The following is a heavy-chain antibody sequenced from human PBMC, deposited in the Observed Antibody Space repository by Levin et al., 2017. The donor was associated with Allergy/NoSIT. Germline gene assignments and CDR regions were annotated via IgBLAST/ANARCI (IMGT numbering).Heavy chain of an antibody. Sequence: GESLKISCKGSGYSFTSYWIGWVRQMLGKGLEWMGIIYPGDSDTRYSPSFQGQVTISADKSISTAYLQWSSLKASDTAMYYCAKLTPYGSGSSQAFDYWGQGTLVTVSS. CDR2: IYPGDSDT. J-gene: IGHJ4*02. CDR3: AKLTPYGSGSSQAFDY. D-gene: IGHD3-10*01. CDR1: GYSFTSYW. V-gene: IGHV5-51*01.